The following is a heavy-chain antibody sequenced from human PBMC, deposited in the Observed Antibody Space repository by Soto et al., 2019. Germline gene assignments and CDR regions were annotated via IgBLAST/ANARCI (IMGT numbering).Heavy chain of an antibody. Sequence: QVHLVQSGAEVKKPGSSVKVSCKASGGSFSNYIFAWVRQAPGQRLEWMGGTIPMFATAQYAQKLQGRVTITADESTSTVYMDLTSLTSDDTAVYYCARGLFGQQWLVGFDTWGQGTLVTVSS. CDR2: TIPMFATA. CDR1: GGSFSNYI. D-gene: IGHD6-19*01. CDR3: ARGLFGQQWLVGFDT. V-gene: IGHV1-69*01. J-gene: IGHJ4*02.